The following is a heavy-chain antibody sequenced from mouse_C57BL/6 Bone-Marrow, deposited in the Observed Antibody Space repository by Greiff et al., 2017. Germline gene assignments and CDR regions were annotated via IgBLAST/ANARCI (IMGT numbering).Heavy chain of an antibody. D-gene: IGHD2-3*01. CDR2: IDPETGGT. J-gene: IGHJ2*01. CDR1: GYTFTDYE. Sequence: VQLQQSGAELVRPGASVTLSCTASGYTFTDYEMHWVKQTPVPGLEWIGAIDPETGGTAYNQKFKGKAILTADKSSSTAYMELRSLTSADSAVYYCTRVGYDGYYERDYWGQGTTLTVSS. V-gene: IGHV1-15*01. CDR3: TRVGYDGYYERDY.